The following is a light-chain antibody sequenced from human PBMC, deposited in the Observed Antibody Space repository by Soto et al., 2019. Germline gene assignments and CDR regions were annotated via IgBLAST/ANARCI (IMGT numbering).Light chain of an antibody. CDR3: QQLFDSPIT. CDR2: TSS. CDR1: QGIGNY. Sequence: DIQMTQSPSSLSASVGDRVTITCRASQGIGNYLAWYQQKPGKVPKLLIYTSSTLQSGVPSRFSATVSGTEFSLTITSLQPEDFATYYCQQLFDSPITFGQGTRLEI. V-gene: IGKV1-27*01. J-gene: IGKJ5*01.